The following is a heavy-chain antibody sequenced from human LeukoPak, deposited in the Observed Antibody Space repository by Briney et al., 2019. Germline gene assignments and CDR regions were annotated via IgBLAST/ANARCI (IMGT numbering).Heavy chain of an antibody. CDR3: TAGTGHSDHDY. CDR2: VKSDTDGGTT. Sequence: GGSLRLSCAASEFTFNNAWMSWVRQAPGKGLEWVGRVKSDTDGGTTDYAAPVKGRFTISRGDSKNMVYLQMNSPRTDDTAVYYCTAGTGHSDHDYWGQGTLVTVSS. V-gene: IGHV3-15*01. CDR1: EFTFNNAW. J-gene: IGHJ4*02. D-gene: IGHD5-12*01.